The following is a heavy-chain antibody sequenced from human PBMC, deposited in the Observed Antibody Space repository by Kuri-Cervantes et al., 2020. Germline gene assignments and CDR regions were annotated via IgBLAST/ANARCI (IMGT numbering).Heavy chain of an antibody. CDR2: IYYIGRT. CDR1: GYSISSGYY. J-gene: IGHJ5*02. CDR3: AGLMITFGGVIVMGWFDP. D-gene: IGHD3-16*02. V-gene: IGHV4-38-2*01. Sequence: SETLSPTCAVSGYSISSGYYWGWVRQPPGKGLEWIGSIYYIGRTYYNPSLNSPVTISVDTSKDHFPLNRISVTAADTAVYYCAGLMITFGGVIVMGWFDPWGQGTLVTVSS.